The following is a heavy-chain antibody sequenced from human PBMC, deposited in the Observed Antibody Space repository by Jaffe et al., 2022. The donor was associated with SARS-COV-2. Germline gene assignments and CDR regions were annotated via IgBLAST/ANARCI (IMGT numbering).Heavy chain of an antibody. CDR1: GGSTSSSSYY. D-gene: IGHD2-15*01. V-gene: IGHV4-39*01. Sequence: QVQLQESGPGLVKTSETLSLTCTVSGGSTSSSSYYWGWIRQPPGKGPEWIGTIYYSGTTYYNPSLKSRVTISIDTSKNQFSLILSSVTAADSAVYYCARVGSATKYFYYMDVWGKGTTVTVSS. J-gene: IGHJ6*03. CDR2: IYYSGTT. CDR3: ARVGSATKYFYYMDV.